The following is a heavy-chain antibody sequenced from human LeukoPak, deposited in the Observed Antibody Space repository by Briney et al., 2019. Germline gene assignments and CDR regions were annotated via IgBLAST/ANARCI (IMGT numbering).Heavy chain of an antibody. J-gene: IGHJ6*03. Sequence: SETLSLTCTVSGGSISSYYWSWIRQPPGKGLEWIGYIYYSGSTNYNPSLKSRVTISVDTSKNQFSLKLSSVTAADTAVYYCAREMATTGYYYYYYMDVWGKGTTVTISS. D-gene: IGHD5-24*01. V-gene: IGHV4-59*12. CDR1: GGSISSYY. CDR3: AREMATTGYYYYYYMDV. CDR2: IYYSGST.